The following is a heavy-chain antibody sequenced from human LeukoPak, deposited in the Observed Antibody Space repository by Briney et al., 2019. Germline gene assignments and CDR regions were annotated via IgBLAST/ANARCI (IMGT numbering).Heavy chain of an antibody. CDR1: GYSISSGYY. CDR3: ARTSAAAGSFAAFDY. V-gene: IGHV4-38-2*02. CDR2: IYHSEST. D-gene: IGHD6-13*01. Sequence: SETLSLTCTVSGYSISSGYYWGWIRQPPGKGLEWIGSIYHSESTYYNPSLKSRVTISVDTSKNQFSLKLSSVTAADTAVYYCARTSAAAGSFAAFDYWGQGTLVTVSS. J-gene: IGHJ4*02.